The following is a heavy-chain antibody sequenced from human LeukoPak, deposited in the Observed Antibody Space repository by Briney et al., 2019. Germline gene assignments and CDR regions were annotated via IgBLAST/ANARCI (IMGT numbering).Heavy chain of an antibody. CDR2: ISSSDTTI. CDR1: GLTFSNAW. J-gene: IGHJ6*02. V-gene: IGHV3-48*03. CDR3: ARSRRDNYYYYYGMDV. D-gene: IGHD5-24*01. Sequence: GGSLRLSCAVSGLTFSNAWMSWVRQAPGKGLEWVSNISSSDTTIHYADSVKGRFTISRDNARNSLYLQMNSLRAEDTAVYYCARSRRDNYYYYYGMDVWGQGTTVTVSS.